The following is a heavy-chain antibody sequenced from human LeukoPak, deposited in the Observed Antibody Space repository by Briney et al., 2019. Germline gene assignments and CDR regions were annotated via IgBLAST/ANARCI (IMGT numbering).Heavy chain of an antibody. Sequence: SQTLSLTCTVSGGSISSGGYYWGWLRQQRGKGLEWIGYIYYSGSTYYNPTLKSRVTISVHTSKNQFSLKLRSVTAADTAVYYCASYYYDSSSFFGMDVWGQGTTVTVSS. J-gene: IGHJ6*02. V-gene: IGHV4-31*03. CDR3: ASYYYDSSSFFGMDV. CDR2: IYYSGST. D-gene: IGHD3-22*01. CDR1: GGSISSGGYY.